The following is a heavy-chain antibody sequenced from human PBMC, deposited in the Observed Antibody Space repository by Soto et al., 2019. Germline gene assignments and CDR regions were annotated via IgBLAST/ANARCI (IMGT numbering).Heavy chain of an antibody. CDR2: IYYSGST. CDR1: GGSISSSSYY. J-gene: IGHJ5*02. D-gene: IGHD6-19*01. V-gene: IGHV4-39*01. CDR3: ARLPIAVAGTDWFDP. Sequence: QLQLQESGPGLVKPSETLSLTCTVSGGSISSSSYYWVWIRQPPGKVLEWIGSIYYSGSTYYNPSLKSRVTISVDTSKNQFPLKRRSVTAADTAVYYCARLPIAVAGTDWFDPWGQGTLVTVSS.